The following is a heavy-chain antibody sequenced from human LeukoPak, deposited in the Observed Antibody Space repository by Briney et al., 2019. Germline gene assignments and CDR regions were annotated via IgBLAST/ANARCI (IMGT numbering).Heavy chain of an antibody. Sequence: GGSLRLSCAASGFSFSGYWMRWVRQAPGKGLEWVANISPDGSDKYYVDSVKGRFTISRDNAKNSLYLQMNSLRAEDTAVYYCASRSSGWSQPIDYWGQGTLVTVSS. CDR1: GFSFSGYW. J-gene: IGHJ4*02. CDR2: ISPDGSDK. CDR3: ASRSSGWSQPIDY. D-gene: IGHD6-19*01. V-gene: IGHV3-7*03.